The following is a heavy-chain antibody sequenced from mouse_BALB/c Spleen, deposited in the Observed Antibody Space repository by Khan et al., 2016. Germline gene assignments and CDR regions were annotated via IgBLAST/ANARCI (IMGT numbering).Heavy chain of an antibody. D-gene: IGHD1-1*01. CDR1: GYSITSGYY. CDR3: VRWEFGNRRYYFDY. CDR2: ISYDGSN. Sequence: VQLKESGPGLVKPSQSLSLTCSVTGYSITSGYYWNWIRQFPGNKLEWMGYISYDGSNNYNPSLKNRFSITRDTSRNQFFLKLNSVTTEDTATYYWVRWEFGNRRYYFDYWGQGTTLTVSS. V-gene: IGHV3-6*02. J-gene: IGHJ2*01.